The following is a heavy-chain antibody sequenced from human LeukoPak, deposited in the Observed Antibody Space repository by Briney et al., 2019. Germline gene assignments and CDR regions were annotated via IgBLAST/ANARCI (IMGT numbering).Heavy chain of an antibody. Sequence: GGSLRLSCAASGFTFSSYGIHWVRQAPGKGLEWVGRIKSKTDGGTTDYAAPVKGRFTISRDNSKNTLHLQINSLRAEDTAIYYCAKDRLGATGDWGQGTLVTVSS. CDR3: AKDRLGATGD. V-gene: IGHV3-15*01. CDR1: GFTFSSYG. J-gene: IGHJ4*02. D-gene: IGHD1-26*01. CDR2: IKSKTDGGTT.